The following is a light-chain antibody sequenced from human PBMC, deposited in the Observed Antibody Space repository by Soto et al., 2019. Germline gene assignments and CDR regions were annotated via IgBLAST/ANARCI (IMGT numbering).Light chain of an antibody. CDR1: QGISTW. CDR3: QQAHSFPYT. CDR2: SAS. Sequence: DIQMTQSPSSVSASVGDRVTITCRASQGISTWLAWFQQKPGKAPKLLIYSASTLQSGVPSRFSGSGSGTDFTLTITSLRPEDFATYYGQQAHSFPYTCGQGTKLEI. J-gene: IGKJ2*01. V-gene: IGKV1D-12*01.